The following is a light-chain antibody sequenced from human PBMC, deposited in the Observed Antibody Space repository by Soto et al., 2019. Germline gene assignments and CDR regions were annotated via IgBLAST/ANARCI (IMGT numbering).Light chain of an antibody. CDR3: QQRYTARWT. CDR2: AAS. V-gene: IGKV1-39*01. J-gene: IGKJ1*01. Sequence: DIQMTQSPSSLSASVGDRVTITCRASQTIGTYLNWYHQEPGKAPKLLIYAASTLQSGVPSRFSGSGYGKDFTLTISSLQPEDFGTYYYQQRYTARWTFGQGTKVEIK. CDR1: QTIGTY.